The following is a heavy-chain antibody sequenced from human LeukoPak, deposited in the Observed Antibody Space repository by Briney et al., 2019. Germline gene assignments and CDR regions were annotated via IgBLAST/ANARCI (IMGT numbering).Heavy chain of an antibody. CDR2: ISWNGGST. CDR3: TKDLKSNRALAGTDY. D-gene: IGHD6-19*01. J-gene: IGHJ4*02. Sequence: PGRSLRLSCPASGFTFDNYAMHWVRQAPGKGLEWVSGISWNGGSTGYADSVKGRFTISRDNAKNSLYLQMNSLRAEDTALYYCTKDLKSNRALAGTDYWGQGTLVTVSS. V-gene: IGHV3-9*01. CDR1: GFTFDNYA.